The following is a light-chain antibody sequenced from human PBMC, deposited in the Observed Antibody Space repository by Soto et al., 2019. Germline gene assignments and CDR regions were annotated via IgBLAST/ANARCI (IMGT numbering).Light chain of an antibody. J-gene: IGLJ1*01. CDR2: DVS. CDR3: SSYTSSNSYI. V-gene: IGLV2-14*01. CDR1: SSDVGAYNS. Sequence: QSALTQPASVSGSPGQSIAISCTGTSSDVGAYNSVSWYQQYPGKAPKLMIHDVSNRPSGVSDRFSGSKYGNTASLTISGLQAEDEADYYCSSYTSSNSYIFGSGTKLTVL.